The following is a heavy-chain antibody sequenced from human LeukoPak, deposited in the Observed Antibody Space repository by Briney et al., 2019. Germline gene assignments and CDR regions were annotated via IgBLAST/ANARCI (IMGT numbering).Heavy chain of an antibody. Sequence: KTGGSLRLSCAASGFSFSDYYMTWMRQAPGKGLEWVSYISPTSHDIMYADSVKGRFTISRDNAKKSLYLQMNSLRAEDMAVYYCSRDPRRLDYWGQGTLVTVSS. V-gene: IGHV3-11*06. CDR2: ISPTSHDI. CDR3: SRDPRRLDY. CDR1: GFSFSDYY. J-gene: IGHJ4*02.